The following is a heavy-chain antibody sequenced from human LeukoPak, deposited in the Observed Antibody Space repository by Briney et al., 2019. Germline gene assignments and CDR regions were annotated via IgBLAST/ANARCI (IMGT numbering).Heavy chain of an antibody. Sequence: EASVKVSCTASGYTFTSYYMHWVRQAPGQGLEWMGIINPSGGSTGYAQNFQGRVTVTRDTSTTTVHMELRGLRSEDTAVYYCARDQEGFDYWGQGTVVTVSS. J-gene: IGHJ4*02. CDR1: GYTFTSYY. CDR2: INPSGGST. CDR3: ARDQEGFDY. V-gene: IGHV1-46*01.